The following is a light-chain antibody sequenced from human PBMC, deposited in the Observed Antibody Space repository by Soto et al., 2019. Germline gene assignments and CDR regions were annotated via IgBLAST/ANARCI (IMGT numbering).Light chain of an antibody. Sequence: DFQMTQSPSSLSASVGDRVTITCQASQDISDFLNWYQQKPGAAPKLLIYDASNLQAGVPSRFSGSGSGTDFTFTISSLRPEDVATYYCQQYDNIPLTFGGGTKVDIK. CDR1: QDISDF. CDR3: QQYDNIPLT. J-gene: IGKJ4*01. V-gene: IGKV1-33*01. CDR2: DAS.